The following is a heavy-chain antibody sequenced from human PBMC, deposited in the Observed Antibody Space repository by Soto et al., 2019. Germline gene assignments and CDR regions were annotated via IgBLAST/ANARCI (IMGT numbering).Heavy chain of an antibody. CDR3: ARGGEFLGY. V-gene: IGHV4-30-2*01. CDR1: GGSISSGGYS. J-gene: IGHJ4*02. Sequence: SETLSLTCAVSGGSISSGGYSWSWIRQPPGKGLEWIGYISHTGSTYYNPSLKSRVTISVDRSKNQFSLKLSSVTAADTAVYYCARGGEFLGYWGQGTLVTVSS. CDR2: ISHTGST. D-gene: IGHD3-16*01.